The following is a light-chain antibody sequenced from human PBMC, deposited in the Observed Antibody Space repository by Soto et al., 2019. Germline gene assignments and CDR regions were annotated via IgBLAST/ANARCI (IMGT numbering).Light chain of an antibody. J-gene: IGLJ3*02. CDR2: SNN. V-gene: IGLV1-47*02. CDR3: ASWDDSLSGRHWL. CDR1: NSNIGRNF. Sequence: QSVLTQPPSASGTPGQRVTTSCSGSNSNIGRNFVYWYQQFPGAAPKLLIYSNNQRHSGVPDRFSGSKSGTSASLAISGLRSEDEASYYCASWDDSLSGRHWLFGGGTKLTVL.